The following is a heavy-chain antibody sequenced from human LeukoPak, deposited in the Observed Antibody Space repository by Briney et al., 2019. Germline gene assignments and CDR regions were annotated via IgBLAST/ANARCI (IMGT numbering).Heavy chain of an antibody. V-gene: IGHV3-53*01. D-gene: IGHD1-14*01. J-gene: IGHJ4*02. Sequence: GGSLRLSCAASGFTVITNDMTWVRQAPRKGLEWVSVLHSDGNTKYADSVQGRFTISRDNSKNTLYLKMNSRSPDDTAVYYCARGVEPLAANTLAYWGQGTLVTVSS. CDR1: GFTVITND. CDR2: LHSDGNT. CDR3: ARGVEPLAANTLAY.